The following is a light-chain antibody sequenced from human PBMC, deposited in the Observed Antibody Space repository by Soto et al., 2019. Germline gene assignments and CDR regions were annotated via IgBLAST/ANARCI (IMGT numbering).Light chain of an antibody. Sequence: EIVLTQSPATLSLSPGERATLSCRASQSVSSYLAWYQQKPGQAPRLLIYDASNRATGIPARFSGSGSGTYFTLTISILAPEDFAVYYCQQRSNGRFTFGPGTNVDI. CDR1: QSVSSY. CDR3: QQRSNGRFT. J-gene: IGKJ3*01. V-gene: IGKV3-11*01. CDR2: DAS.